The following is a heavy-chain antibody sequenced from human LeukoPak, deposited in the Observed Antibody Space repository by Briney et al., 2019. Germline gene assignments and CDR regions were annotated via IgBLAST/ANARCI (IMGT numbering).Heavy chain of an antibody. CDR3: ARRGYCGGDCYSDY. Sequence: GESLKISCKGSGYSFTNYWIGWVRQMPGKGLEWMGVIYPGDSDTRYSPSFQGQVTISADKSISTAFPQWSSLKASDTAMYYCARRGYCGGDCYSDYWGQGTLVTVSS. V-gene: IGHV5-51*01. D-gene: IGHD2-21*01. J-gene: IGHJ4*02. CDR1: GYSFTNYW. CDR2: IYPGDSDT.